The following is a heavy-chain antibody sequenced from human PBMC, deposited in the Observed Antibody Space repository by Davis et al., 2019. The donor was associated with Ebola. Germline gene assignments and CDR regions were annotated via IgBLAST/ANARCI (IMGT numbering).Heavy chain of an antibody. V-gene: IGHV3-30*02. D-gene: IGHD4-11*01. CDR2: MPYDDSDK. CDR3: AKPLYSNYEGIYD. CDR1: GFTFRLYG. Sequence: GESLKISCAASGFTFRLYGMHWVRQAPGKGLEWLAFMPYDDSDKYYADSLKGRFTISRDISKSTWYLQMNSLRSEDTALYFCAKPLYSNYEGIYDWGQGTLVTVSS. J-gene: IGHJ4*02.